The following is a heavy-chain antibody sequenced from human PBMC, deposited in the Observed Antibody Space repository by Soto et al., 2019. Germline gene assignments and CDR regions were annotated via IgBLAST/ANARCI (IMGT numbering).Heavy chain of an antibody. Sequence: SETLSLTCAVYGGSFSGYYWSWIRQPPGKGLEWIGEINHSGSTNYNPSLKSRVTISVDTSKNQFSLKLSSVTAADTAVYYCARGLTNSPIYYYYYMDVWGKGTTVTVSS. CDR2: INHSGST. J-gene: IGHJ6*03. CDR3: ARGLTNSPIYYYYYMDV. CDR1: GGSFSGYY. V-gene: IGHV4-34*01. D-gene: IGHD2-8*01.